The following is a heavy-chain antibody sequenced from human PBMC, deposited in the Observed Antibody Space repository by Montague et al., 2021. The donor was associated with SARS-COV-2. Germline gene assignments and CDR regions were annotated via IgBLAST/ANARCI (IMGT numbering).Heavy chain of an antibody. V-gene: IGHV4-61*02. CDR1: GASISTGIYY. D-gene: IGHD1-26*01. CDR2: IRTTGHT. J-gene: IGHJ4*02. Sequence: TLPLTCTVSGASISTGIYYWSWIRQPAGKGLEWIGRIRTTGHTDYNSSLESRVFMSVGTSTNQFSLSLTSVTAADTAVYFCARFGSGTLEFDLWGQGTLVTVSS. CDR3: ARFGSGTLEFDL.